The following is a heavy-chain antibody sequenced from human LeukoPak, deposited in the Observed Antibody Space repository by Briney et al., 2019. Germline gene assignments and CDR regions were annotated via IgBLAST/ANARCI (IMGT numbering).Heavy chain of an antibody. CDR3: AKDKGAVTGTFDY. CDR2: LTGGGGGT. V-gene: IGHV3-23*01. J-gene: IGHJ4*02. D-gene: IGHD1-14*01. Sequence: AGGSLRLSCAASGFIFSTYAMSWVRQAPGKGLEWVTGLTGGGGGTSYADSVKGRFTISRDNSKNTLYLQMNSLRAKDTAVYCCAKDKGAVTGTFDYWGQGSLVTVSS. CDR1: GFIFSTYA.